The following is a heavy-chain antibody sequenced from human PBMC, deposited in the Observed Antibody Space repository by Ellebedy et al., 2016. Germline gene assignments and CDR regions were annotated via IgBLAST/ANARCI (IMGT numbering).Heavy chain of an antibody. CDR3: ARERRDYAFDY. J-gene: IGHJ4*02. Sequence: GESLKISXAASGFSFSTFWMTWVRQAPGKGLEWVANINQDGREIYYVDSVKGRFTISRDNAKNSLYLQMNSLRAEDTAVYYCARERRDYAFDYWGQGTLVTVSS. V-gene: IGHV3-7*01. CDR2: INQDGREI. D-gene: IGHD4-17*01. CDR1: GFSFSTFW.